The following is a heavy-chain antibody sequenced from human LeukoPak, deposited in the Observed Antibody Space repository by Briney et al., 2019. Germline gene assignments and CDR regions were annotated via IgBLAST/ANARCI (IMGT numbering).Heavy chain of an antibody. CDR3: AKDVRDIVVLIDTYMY. D-gene: IGHD2-21*01. Sequence: PGGSLRLSCAASGFTFSSYAMSWVRQAPGKGLEWVSGISGSGDNTYYADSVKGRFTISRDNSKNTLYVQVNSLGTEDTAVYYCAKDVRDIVVLIDTYMYWGQGTLVTVSS. V-gene: IGHV3-23*01. CDR1: GFTFSSYA. CDR2: ISGSGDNT. J-gene: IGHJ4*02.